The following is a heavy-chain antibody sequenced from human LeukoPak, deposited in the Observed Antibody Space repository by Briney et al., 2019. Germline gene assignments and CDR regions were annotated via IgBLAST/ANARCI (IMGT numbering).Heavy chain of an antibody. CDR2: IKQDGSEK. CDR1: GFTFSTYW. V-gene: IGHV3-7*01. D-gene: IGHD5-18*01. Sequence: GGSLGLSCAASGFTFSTYWMSWVRQAPGKGLEWVAKIKQDGSEKYYVDSVKGRFTISRDNDKNSLYLQVDSLRAEDTAVYYCARDRGYSYGTYYFDYWGQGTLVTVSS. J-gene: IGHJ4*02. CDR3: ARDRGYSYGTYYFDY.